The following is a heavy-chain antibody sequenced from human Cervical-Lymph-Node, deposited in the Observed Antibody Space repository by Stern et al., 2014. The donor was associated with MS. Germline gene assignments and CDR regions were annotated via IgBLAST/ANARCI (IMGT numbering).Heavy chain of an antibody. D-gene: IGHD6-19*01. V-gene: IGHV3-30*18. CDR2: ISYDGSKR. J-gene: IGHJ4*02. Sequence: VQLVESGGGVVQPGRSLRLSCEASGFTFDSYGVHWVRQPPGQGLEWVAGISYDGSKRYYADSVKGRFTISRDSSKNTVHLQMNSLRADDTALYYCAKNTMGIAVAGLFDYWGQGILVTVSS. CDR1: GFTFDSYG. CDR3: AKNTMGIAVAGLFDY.